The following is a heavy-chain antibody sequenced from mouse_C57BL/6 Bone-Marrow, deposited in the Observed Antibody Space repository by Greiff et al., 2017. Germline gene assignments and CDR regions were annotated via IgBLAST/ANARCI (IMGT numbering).Heavy chain of an antibody. CDR2: IHPNSGST. V-gene: IGHV1-64*01. J-gene: IGHJ1*03. CDR1: GYTFTSYW. CDR3: ARRGPRGYFDV. Sequence: VQLQQSGAELVKPGASVKLSCKASGYTFTSYWMHWVKQRPGQGLEWIGMIHPNSGSTNYNEKFKSKATLTVDKSSSTAYMQLSSLTSEDSAVYYCARRGPRGYFDVWGTGTTVTVSS.